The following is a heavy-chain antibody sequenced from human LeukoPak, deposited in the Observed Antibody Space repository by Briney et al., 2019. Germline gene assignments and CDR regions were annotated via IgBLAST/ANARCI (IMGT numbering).Heavy chain of an antibody. Sequence: GESLRLSCEASGFTFTKFWMSWVRQAPGQGLEWVSIISGNGGATYYADSVKGRFTISRDNSKNTLYLQMNSLRAEDTAVYYCAKKTASGWYPFKYWGQGTLVTVSS. J-gene: IGHJ4*02. CDR3: AKKTASGWYPFKY. D-gene: IGHD6-19*01. CDR2: ISGNGGAT. V-gene: IGHV3-23*01. CDR1: GFTFTKFW.